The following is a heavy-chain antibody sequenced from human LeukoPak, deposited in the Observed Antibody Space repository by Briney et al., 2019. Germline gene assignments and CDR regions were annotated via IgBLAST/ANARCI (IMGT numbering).Heavy chain of an antibody. CDR3: ARDLTSVPTR. V-gene: IGHV3-48*02. J-gene: IGHJ4*02. CDR1: GFTFSSDS. CDR2: ISSSGNTK. D-gene: IGHD4-17*01. Sequence: GGSLRLSCAGSGFTFSSDSMNWVRQAPGKGLEWVSYISSSGNTKHYVDSVKGRFTISRDNAKNSVYLQMNSLRDEDTAVYYCARDLTSVPTRWGQGTLVTVSS.